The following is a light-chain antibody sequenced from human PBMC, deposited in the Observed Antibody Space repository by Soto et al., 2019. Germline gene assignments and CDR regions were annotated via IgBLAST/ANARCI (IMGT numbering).Light chain of an antibody. Sequence: QAVVTQPPSVSGAPGQRVTISCTGSSSNIGAGYDVHWYQQRPGTAPKLLISANINRPSGVPDRFSGSKSGTSASLAITGLQAGDEGDYYCQSYDSTLSARYVFGTGTKLTVL. J-gene: IGLJ1*01. CDR3: QSYDSTLSARYV. CDR2: ANI. V-gene: IGLV1-40*01. CDR1: SSNIGAGYD.